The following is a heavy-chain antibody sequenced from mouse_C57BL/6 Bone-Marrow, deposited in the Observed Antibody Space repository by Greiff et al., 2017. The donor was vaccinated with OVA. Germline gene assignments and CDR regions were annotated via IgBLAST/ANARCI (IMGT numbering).Heavy chain of an antibody. D-gene: IGHD2-12*01. CDR2: ISNGGGST. Sequence: EVKLMESGGGLVQPGGSLKLSCAASGFTFSDYYMYWVRQTPEKRLEWVAYISNGGGSTYYPDTVKGRFTISRDNAKNTLYLQMSRLKSEDTAMYYCARPILYYYAMDYWGQGTSVTVSS. V-gene: IGHV5-12*01. J-gene: IGHJ4*01. CDR3: ARPILYYYAMDY. CDR1: GFTFSDYY.